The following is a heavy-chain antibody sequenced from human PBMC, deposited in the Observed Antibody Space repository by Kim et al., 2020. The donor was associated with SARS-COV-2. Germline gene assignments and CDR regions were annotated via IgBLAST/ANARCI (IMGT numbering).Heavy chain of an antibody. CDR2: ISSNGGST. J-gene: IGHJ6*02. CDR3: VKAMVRGVTSYYYYGMDV. CDR1: GFTFSSYA. V-gene: IGHV3-64D*06. Sequence: GGSLRLSCSASGFTFSSYAMHWVRQAPGKGLEYVSAISSNGGSTYYADSVKGRFTISRDNSKNTLYLQMSSLRAEDTAVYYCVKAMVRGVTSYYYYGMDVWGQGTTVTVSS. D-gene: IGHD3-10*01.